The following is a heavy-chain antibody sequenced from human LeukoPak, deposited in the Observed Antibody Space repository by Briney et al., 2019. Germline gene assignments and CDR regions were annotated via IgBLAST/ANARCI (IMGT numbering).Heavy chain of an antibody. V-gene: IGHV3-13*01. CDR1: GFTFRSYD. D-gene: IGHD5-18*01. J-gene: IGHJ4*02. Sequence: PGGSLRLSCVASGFTFRSYDMRWVRQATGKGREWVSAIGTAGDAFYPGSVKGRFTISRENAKNSLYLQMNSLRAGDTAVYYCARAVDTDMAFDSWGQGTLVTVSS. CDR2: IGTAGDA. CDR3: ARAVDTDMAFDS.